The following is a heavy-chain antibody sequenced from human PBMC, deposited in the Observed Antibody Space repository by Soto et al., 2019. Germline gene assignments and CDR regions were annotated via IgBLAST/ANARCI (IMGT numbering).Heavy chain of an antibody. CDR1: GFTFSSYG. CDR2: ISYDGSNK. CDR3: AKDRGVDFWSGFY. J-gene: IGHJ4*02. V-gene: IGHV3-30*18. Sequence: GGSLRLSCAASGFTFSSYGMHWVRQAPGKGLEWVAVISYDGSNKYYADSVKGRFTISRDNSKNTLYLQMNSLRAEDTAVYYCAKDRGVDFWSGFYWGQGTLVTVSS. D-gene: IGHD3-3*01.